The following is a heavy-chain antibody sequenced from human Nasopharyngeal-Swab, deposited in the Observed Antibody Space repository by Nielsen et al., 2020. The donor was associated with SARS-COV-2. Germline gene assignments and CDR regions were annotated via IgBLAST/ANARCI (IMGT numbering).Heavy chain of an antibody. CDR3: ARDHSGSYACYGMDV. CDR2: ISSSGSTI. V-gene: IGHV3-48*03. J-gene: IGHJ6*02. Sequence: GGSLRLSCAASGFTFSSYEMNWVRQAPGKGLEWVSYISSSGSTIYYADSVKGRFTISRDNAKNSLYLQMNSLRAEDTAVYYCARDHSGSYACYGMDVWGQGTTVTVSS. D-gene: IGHD1-26*01. CDR1: GFTFSSYE.